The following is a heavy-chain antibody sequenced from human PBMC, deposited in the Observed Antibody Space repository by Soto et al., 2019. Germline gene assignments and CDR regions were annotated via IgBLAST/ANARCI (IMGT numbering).Heavy chain of an antibody. Sequence: EVQLLESGGGLVQPGGSLRLSCAASGFTFSSYAMSWVRQAPGKGLEWVSAISGSGGSTYYADSVKGRFTISRDNSKNTLDLQMTSLRAEDTDVYYCAILPLFYYYGMDVWGQGTTVTVCS. V-gene: IGHV3-23*01. CDR3: AILPLFYYYGMDV. CDR1: GFTFSSYA. CDR2: ISGSGGST. J-gene: IGHJ6*02.